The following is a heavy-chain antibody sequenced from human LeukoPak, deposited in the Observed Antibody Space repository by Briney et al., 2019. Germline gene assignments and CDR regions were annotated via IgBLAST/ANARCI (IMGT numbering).Heavy chain of an antibody. J-gene: IGHJ4*02. D-gene: IGHD4-17*01. CDR1: GYTFSGYY. Sequence: ASMNASCKAFGYTFSGYYMHRVRQAPGQGLEWMGWINPSSGGTNYAQKFQGRVTLTRDPSISTAYMELSRLRSDDTAVYYCARDWYYGDGYFDYWGQGTLVTVSS. CDR2: INPSSGGT. CDR3: ARDWYYGDGYFDY. V-gene: IGHV1-2*02.